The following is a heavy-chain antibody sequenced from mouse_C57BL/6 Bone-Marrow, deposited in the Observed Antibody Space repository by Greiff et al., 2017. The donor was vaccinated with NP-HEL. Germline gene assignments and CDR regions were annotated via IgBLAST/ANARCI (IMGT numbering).Heavy chain of an antibody. J-gene: IGHJ1*03. D-gene: IGHD1-1*01. CDR2: INPDSSTI. Sequence: EVKLQESGGGLVQPGGSLKLSCAASGIDFSRYWMSWVRRAPGKGLEWIGEINPDSSTINYAPSLKDKFIISRDNAKNTLYLQMSKVRSEDTALYYCARALYYGSSLWYFDVWGTGTTVTVSS. CDR3: ARALYYGSSLWYFDV. V-gene: IGHV4-1*01. CDR1: GIDFSRYW.